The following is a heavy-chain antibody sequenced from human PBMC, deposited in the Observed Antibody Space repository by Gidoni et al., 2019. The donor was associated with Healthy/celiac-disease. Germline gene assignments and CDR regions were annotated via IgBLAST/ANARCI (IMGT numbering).Heavy chain of an antibody. CDR1: VGSICSSCYY. V-gene: IGHV4-39*07. J-gene: IGHJ4*02. CDR2: IYYSGST. Sequence: QLQLQVSCAGLVKPSETLSLTCTVSVGSICSSCYYRGWIRQPPGKGLGWSGSIYYSGSTYYSPSLNSRVTISVDTTKNQYALKLSSVTAADTAVYYCARAWGDYVWGSYRSAIFDYWGQGTLVTVSS. D-gene: IGHD3-16*02. CDR3: ARAWGDYVWGSYRSAIFDY.